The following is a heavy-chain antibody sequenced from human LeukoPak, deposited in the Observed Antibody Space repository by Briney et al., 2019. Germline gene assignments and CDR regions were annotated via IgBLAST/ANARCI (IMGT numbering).Heavy chain of an antibody. CDR1: GFTFSSYA. CDR2: ISYDGSNK. CDR3: ARASVYYDSSGYSGPFDY. Sequence: GGSLRLSCAASGFTFSSYAMHWVRQAPGKGLEWVAVISYDGSNKYYADSVKGRFTISRDNSKNTLYLQMNSLRAEDTAVYYCARASVYYDSSGYSGPFDYWGQGTLVTVSS. V-gene: IGHV3-30-3*01. D-gene: IGHD3-22*01. J-gene: IGHJ4*02.